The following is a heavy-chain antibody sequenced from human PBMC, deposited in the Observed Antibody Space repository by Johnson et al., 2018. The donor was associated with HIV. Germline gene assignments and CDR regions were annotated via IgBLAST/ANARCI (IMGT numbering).Heavy chain of an antibody. V-gene: IGHV3-30*04. D-gene: IGHD2-21*02. CDR1: GFTFSSYA. Sequence: HVQLVESGGGVVQPGRSLRLSCAASGFTFSSYAMHWVRQAPGKGLEWVAVISYDGSNKYYADPVKGRFTISRDNAKNSLYLQMNSLRAEDTAVYYCARGGAYCGGDCNAFDIWGQGTMVTVSS. CDR2: ISYDGSNK. CDR3: ARGGAYCGGDCNAFDI. J-gene: IGHJ3*02.